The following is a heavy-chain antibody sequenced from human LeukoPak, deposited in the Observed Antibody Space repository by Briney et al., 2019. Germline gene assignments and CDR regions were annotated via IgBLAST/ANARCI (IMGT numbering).Heavy chain of an antibody. D-gene: IGHD2-15*01. CDR3: ARTGGVAATTPGAYWFDP. Sequence: SETLSLTCTVSGGSLSSGGYYWSWIRQHPGTGLEWLGYIYYSRSTYYNPSRKSRVTISVDTSKNQFSLKLSSVTAADTAVYYCARTGGVAATTPGAYWFDPWGQGTLVTVSS. CDR1: GGSLSSGGYY. V-gene: IGHV4-31*03. CDR2: IYYSRST. J-gene: IGHJ5*02.